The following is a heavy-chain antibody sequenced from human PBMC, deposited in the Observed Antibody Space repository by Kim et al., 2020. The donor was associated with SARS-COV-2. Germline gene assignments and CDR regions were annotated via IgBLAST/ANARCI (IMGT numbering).Heavy chain of an antibody. CDR3: ATVNWNSYFFTF. CDR2: IYPGDSDT. D-gene: IGHD1-1*01. CDR1: GYNFANSW. V-gene: IGHV5-51*01. J-gene: IGHJ4*02. Sequence: GESLKISCKVSGYNFANSWIARVRQMPGKGLEWMGVIYPGDSDTTYSPSFQGQVTISADTSISTAFLQWGSLKASDTAMYYCATVNWNSYFFTFWGLGTLVTVSS.